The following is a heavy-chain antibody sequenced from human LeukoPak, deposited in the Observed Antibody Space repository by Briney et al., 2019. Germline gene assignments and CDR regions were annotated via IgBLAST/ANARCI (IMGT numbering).Heavy chain of an antibody. Sequence: PGGSLRLSCAASGFTVSSNYMSWVRQAPGKGLEGVSIIYSGGSTHYADSGKGRFTISRDNSKNTLYLQMNSLRAEDTAVYYCARDSRNYYDSSGSDAFDIWGQGTMVTVSS. CDR3: ARDSRNYYDSSGSDAFDI. J-gene: IGHJ3*02. D-gene: IGHD3-22*01. CDR2: IYSGGST. CDR1: GFTVSSNY. V-gene: IGHV3-66*01.